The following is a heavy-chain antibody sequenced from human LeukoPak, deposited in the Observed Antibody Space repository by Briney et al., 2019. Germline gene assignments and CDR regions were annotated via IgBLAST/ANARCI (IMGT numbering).Heavy chain of an antibody. CDR1: GYTFTGHY. CDR2: INPNSGGT. V-gene: IGHV1-2*04. Sequence: ASVKVSCKASGYTFTGHYTHWVRQAPGQGLEWMGWINPNSGGTNYAQKFQGWVTMTRDTSISTAYMELRSLRSDDTAVYYCARDGRDSSTWDYYYGMDVWGQGTAVTVSS. CDR3: ARDGRDSSTWDYYYGMDV. D-gene: IGHD6-13*01. J-gene: IGHJ6*02.